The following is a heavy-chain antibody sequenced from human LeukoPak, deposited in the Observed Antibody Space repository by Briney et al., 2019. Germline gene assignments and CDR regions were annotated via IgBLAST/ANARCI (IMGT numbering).Heavy chain of an antibody. Sequence: SETLSLTCTVSGGSISPYYWSWIRQTPGKGLEWIGYILYSGTTTNYNPSLWSRVTISVDTSKNQFSLKLSSVTAADTAVYYCARVGDWNDLVYWGQGTLVTVSS. CDR3: ARVGDWNDLVY. J-gene: IGHJ4*02. D-gene: IGHD1-1*01. CDR2: ILYSGTTT. V-gene: IGHV4-59*01. CDR1: GGSISPYY.